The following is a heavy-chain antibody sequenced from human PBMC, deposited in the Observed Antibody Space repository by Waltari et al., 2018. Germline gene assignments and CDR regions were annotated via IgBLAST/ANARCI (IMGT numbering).Heavy chain of an antibody. V-gene: IGHV4-31*03. CDR3: ARSGQSGGWFDP. Sequence: QVQLQESGPGLVKPSQTLSLTCTVSGGSISSADYYWSWIRQHPTKGLEWIGYIYYTGSTYYNPSLKSRVTISVDTSKTQFSLKLSSVTAADTAVYYCARSGQSGGWFDPWGQGTLVTVSS. CDR2: IYYTGST. D-gene: IGHD1-26*01. CDR1: GGSISSADYY. J-gene: IGHJ5*02.